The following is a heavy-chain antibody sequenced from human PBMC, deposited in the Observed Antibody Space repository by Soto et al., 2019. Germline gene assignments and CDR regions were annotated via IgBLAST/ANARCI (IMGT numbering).Heavy chain of an antibody. V-gene: IGHV1-3*01. CDR1: GYTFTSYA. J-gene: IGHJ6*02. CDR2: INAGNGNT. Sequence: ASVKVSCKASGYTFTSYAMHWVRQAPGQRLEWMGWINAGNGNTKYSQKFQGRVTITRDTSASTAYMELSSLRSEDTAVYYCAIQPETNYYYYYGMDVWGQGTTVTVSS. CDR3: AIQPETNYYYYYGMDV. D-gene: IGHD2-2*01.